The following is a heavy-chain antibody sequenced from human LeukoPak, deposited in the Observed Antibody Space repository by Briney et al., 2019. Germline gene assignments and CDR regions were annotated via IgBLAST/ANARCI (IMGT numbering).Heavy chain of an antibody. D-gene: IGHD2-8*01. Sequence: PSETLSLTCTVSGGSISSYYWSWIRQPPGKGLEWIGYIYYSGSTNYNPSLKSRVTISVDTSKNQFSLKLSSVTAADTAVYYCARQLYVVGGFDIWGQGTMVTVSS. CDR1: GGSISSYY. CDR2: IYYSGST. V-gene: IGHV4-59*08. CDR3: ARQLYVVGGFDI. J-gene: IGHJ3*02.